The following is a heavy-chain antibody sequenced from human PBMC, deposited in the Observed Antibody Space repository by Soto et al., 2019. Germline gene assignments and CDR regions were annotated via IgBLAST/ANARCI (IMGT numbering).Heavy chain of an antibody. CDR1: GYTFTSYG. J-gene: IGHJ6*02. CDR3: ARWLIDYYYYYGMDL. D-gene: IGHD3-22*01. Sequence: ASVKVSFKASGYTFTSYGISWVRQAPGQGLEWMGWISAYNGNTNYAQKLQGRVTMTTDTSTSTAYMELRSLRSDDTAAYYCARWLIDYYYYYGMDLWGQGTTVTVSS. V-gene: IGHV1-18*01. CDR2: ISAYNGNT.